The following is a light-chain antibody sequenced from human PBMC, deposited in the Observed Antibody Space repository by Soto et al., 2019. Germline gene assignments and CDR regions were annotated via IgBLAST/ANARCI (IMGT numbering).Light chain of an antibody. Sequence: EIVMTQSPATLSVSPGERATLSCRASQSVSSNLAWYQQKPGQAPRLLIYGASTRATGIPVRFRGGGSGTEFTLTISSRQSEDLAVYYCQQYNNWPRTIGPGTKVDIK. J-gene: IGKJ3*01. CDR3: QQYNNWPRT. V-gene: IGKV3-15*01. CDR1: QSVSSN. CDR2: GAS.